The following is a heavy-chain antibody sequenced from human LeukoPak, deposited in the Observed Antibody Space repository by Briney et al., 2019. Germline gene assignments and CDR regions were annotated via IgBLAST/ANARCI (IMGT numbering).Heavy chain of an antibody. CDR2: IWYDGSNK. CDR1: GFTFSNAW. J-gene: IGHJ4*02. Sequence: GGSLRLSCAASGFTFSNAWMSWVRQAPGKGLEWVAVIWYDGSNKYYADSVKGRFTISRDNSKNTLYLQMNSLRAEDTAVYYCARSDYYDSSGYSDYWGQGTLVTVPS. CDR3: ARSDYYDSSGYSDY. D-gene: IGHD3-22*01. V-gene: IGHV3-33*08.